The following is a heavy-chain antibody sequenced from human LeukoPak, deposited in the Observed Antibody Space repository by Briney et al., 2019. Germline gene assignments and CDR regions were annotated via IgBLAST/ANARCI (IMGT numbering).Heavy chain of an antibody. CDR3: ARDQEGFDY. V-gene: IGHV1-46*01. J-gene: IGHJ4*02. CDR2: IYPRDGST. Sequence: ASVKVSCKASGYTFTSYYIHWVRQAPGQGLEWMGMIYPRDGSTSYAQKFQGRVTVTRDTSTSTVHMELSGLRSEDTAVYYCARDQEGFDYWGQGTLVTVSS. CDR1: GYTFTSYY.